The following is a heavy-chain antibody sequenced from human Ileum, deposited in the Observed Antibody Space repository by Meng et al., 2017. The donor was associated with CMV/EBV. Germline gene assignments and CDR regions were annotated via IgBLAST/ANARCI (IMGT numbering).Heavy chain of an antibody. Sequence: SVKVSCKASGGTFSSYAISWVRQAPGQGLEWMGGIIPILGTTKYAQNFQGRVTITTDESTSTAYMELSSLRSEDAAVYYCAKGVDDNTSGYYGYYYYYGMDVWGQGTTVTVSS. V-gene: IGHV1-69*05. J-gene: IGHJ6*02. CDR2: IIPILGTT. CDR1: GGTFSSYA. D-gene: IGHD3-22*01. CDR3: AKGVDDNTSGYYGYYYYYGMDV.